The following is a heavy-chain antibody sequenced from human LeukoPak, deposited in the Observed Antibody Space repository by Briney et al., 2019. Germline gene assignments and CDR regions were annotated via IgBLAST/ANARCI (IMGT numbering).Heavy chain of an antibody. J-gene: IGHJ6*02. Sequence: GGSLRLSCAASGFTFSSYSMNWVRQAPGKGLEWVSSISSSSSYIYYADSVKGRFTFSRDNAKNSLYLQMNSLRAEDTAVYYCARDNGGSYEYYGMDVRGQGTTVTVSS. CDR3: ARDNGGSYEYYGMDV. D-gene: IGHD1-26*01. CDR1: GFTFSSYS. V-gene: IGHV3-21*01. CDR2: ISSSSSYI.